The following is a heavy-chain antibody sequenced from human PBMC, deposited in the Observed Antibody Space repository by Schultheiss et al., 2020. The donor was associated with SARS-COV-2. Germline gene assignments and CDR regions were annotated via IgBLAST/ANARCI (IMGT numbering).Heavy chain of an antibody. CDR1: GGSFSGYY. CDR3: ARSRGYYYGMDV. CDR2: INHSGST. Sequence: SETLSLTCAVYGGSFSGYYWSWIRQPPGKGLEWIGEINHSGSTNYNPSLKSRVTISVDTSKNQFSLKLSSVTAADTAVYYCARSRGYYYGMDVWGQGTTVTVYS. D-gene: IGHD3-10*01. J-gene: IGHJ6*02. V-gene: IGHV4-34*01.